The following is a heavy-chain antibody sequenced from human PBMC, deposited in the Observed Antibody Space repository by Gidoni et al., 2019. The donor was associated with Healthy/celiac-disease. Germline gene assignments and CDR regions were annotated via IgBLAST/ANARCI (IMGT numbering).Heavy chain of an antibody. V-gene: IGHV3-23*01. CDR3: AKEGEMATISWFDP. J-gene: IGHJ5*02. D-gene: IGHD5-12*01. CDR1: GFTFSSYA. CDR2: SRGSGVST. Sequence: EVQLLESGGGLVQPGGSLRLSCAASGFTFSSYAMSWVRQAPGKGLEWVSASRGSGVSTYYADSVKGRFTISRDNSKNTLYLQMNSLRAEDTAVYYCAKEGEMATISWFDPWGQGTLVTVSS.